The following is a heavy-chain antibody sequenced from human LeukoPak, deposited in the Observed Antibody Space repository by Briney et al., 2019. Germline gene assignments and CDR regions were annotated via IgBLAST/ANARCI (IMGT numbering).Heavy chain of an antibody. CDR3: AKVDYSGSGSPV. Sequence: SGRSLRLSCVASGFTFNTYGMHWVRQAPGKGVEWVAVISYDGSNKYYAGSVKGRFTISRDDSKNTLFLQMTTLRAEDTAVYYCAKVDYSGSGSPVWGQGTLVTVSS. D-gene: IGHD3-10*01. J-gene: IGHJ4*02. V-gene: IGHV3-30*18. CDR2: ISYDGSNK. CDR1: GFTFNTYG.